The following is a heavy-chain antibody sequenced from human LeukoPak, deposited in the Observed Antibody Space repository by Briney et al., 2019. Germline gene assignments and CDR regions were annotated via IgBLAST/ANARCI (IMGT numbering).Heavy chain of an antibody. D-gene: IGHD6-19*01. J-gene: IGHJ4*02. CDR1: GFTFSSYW. CDR2: VNPQGSGT. CDR3: ARARWSSTGWFLGY. V-gene: IGHV3-74*03. Sequence: PGGSLRLSCAASGFTFSSYWMHLVRQAPGKGLVWVSRVNPQGSGTTYTDSVKGRFTVSRDNAKDALHLQMDNLRAEDTAVYYCARARWSSTGWFLGYWGQGTLVTVSS.